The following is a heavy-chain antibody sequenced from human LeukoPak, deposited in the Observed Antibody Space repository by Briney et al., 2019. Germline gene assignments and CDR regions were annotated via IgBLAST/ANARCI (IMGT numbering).Heavy chain of an antibody. CDR3: ARGRGLTTSDAFNI. V-gene: IGHV1-69*13. J-gene: IGHJ3*02. CDR1: GGTFSSYA. Sequence: ASVKVSCKASGGTFSSYAISWVRQAPGQGLEWMGGIIPIFGTANYAQKFQGRVTITADESTSTAYMELSSLRSEDTAVYYCARGRGLTTSDAFNIWGQGAMVTVSS. D-gene: IGHD1-1*01. CDR2: IIPIFGTA.